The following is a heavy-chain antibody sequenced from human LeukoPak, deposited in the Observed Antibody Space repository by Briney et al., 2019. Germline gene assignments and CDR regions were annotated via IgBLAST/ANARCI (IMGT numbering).Heavy chain of an antibody. CDR3: AKGKGPTANWYFDV. J-gene: IGHJ2*01. Sequence: GGSLRLSCAASEIIFSSYGMSWVRQAPGTGLEWVSSISHTGGSPYYTDSVKGRFTISRDNSKNTLYLHLNSLRAEDTAVYYCAKGKGPTANWYFDVWGRGTLVTVSS. V-gene: IGHV3-23*01. CDR2: ISHTGGSP. CDR1: EIIFSSYG. D-gene: IGHD2-21*02.